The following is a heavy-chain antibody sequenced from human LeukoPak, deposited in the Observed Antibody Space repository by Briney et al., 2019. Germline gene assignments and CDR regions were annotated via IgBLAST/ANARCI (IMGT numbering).Heavy chain of an antibody. CDR1: GYTFTGYY. Sequence: ASVKVSFKASGYTFTGYYMHWVRQAPGQGLEWMGRINPNSGGTNYAQKFQGRVTMTRDTSISTAYMELSRLRSDDTAVCYCARGNWNYLVYFDYWGQGTLVTVSS. J-gene: IGHJ4*02. V-gene: IGHV1-2*06. D-gene: IGHD1-7*01. CDR3: ARGNWNYLVYFDY. CDR2: INPNSGGT.